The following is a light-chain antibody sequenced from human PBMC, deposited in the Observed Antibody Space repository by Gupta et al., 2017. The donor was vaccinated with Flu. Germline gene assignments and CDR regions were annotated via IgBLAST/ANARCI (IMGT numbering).Light chain of an antibody. V-gene: IGKV1-9*01. CDR2: ADS. CDR1: QGIKSY. Sequence: DILLTQSPSTLSASVGDRVTITCRASQGIKSYLNWYQQKPGKAPKVLIFADSNLNSGVPSRFSGSRSETEFNLTISGLQPDDVATYYCQHGNIYPFTFGQGTKFAIK. CDR3: QHGNIYPFT. J-gene: IGKJ3*01.